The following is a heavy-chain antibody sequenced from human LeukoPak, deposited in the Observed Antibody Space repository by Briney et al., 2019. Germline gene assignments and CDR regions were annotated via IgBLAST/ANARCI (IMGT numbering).Heavy chain of an antibody. V-gene: IGHV1-69*04. CDR1: GGTFSSYA. CDR3: ARDLGYGGNSHGVDY. Sequence: SVMVSCKASGGTFSSYAISWVRQAPGQGLEWMGRIIPILGIANYAQKFQGRVTITADKSTSTAYMELSSLRSEDTAVYYCARDLGYGGNSHGVDYWGQGTLVTVSS. D-gene: IGHD4-23*01. CDR2: IIPILGIA. J-gene: IGHJ4*02.